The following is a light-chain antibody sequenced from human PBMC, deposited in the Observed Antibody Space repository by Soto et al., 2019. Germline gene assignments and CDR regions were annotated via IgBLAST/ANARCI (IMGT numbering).Light chain of an antibody. Sequence: DVPMTQSPSTLSASVGDRVTITCRASQSISTWLAWYQQKPGKAPKLLIYKASNLESGVPSRFSGGGSGTEFTLTSSSLPPDDFATYYLQQYNTYSNTFGQGTKLEIK. CDR3: QQYNTYSNT. CDR1: QSISTW. J-gene: IGKJ2*01. CDR2: KAS. V-gene: IGKV1-5*03.